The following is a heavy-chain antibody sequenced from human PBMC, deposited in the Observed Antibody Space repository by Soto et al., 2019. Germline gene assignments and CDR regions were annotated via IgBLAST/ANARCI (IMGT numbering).Heavy chain of an antibody. D-gene: IGHD6-19*01. CDR1: RGTFSSYA. CDR3: ARGRLGPWLAYYYYYGMDV. J-gene: IGHJ6*02. CDR2: IIPIFDTA. Sequence: QVQLVQSGADVKKPGSSVKVSCKAPRGTFSSYAISWVRQAPGQGLEWMGGIIPIFDTANYAQNFQGRVTITADESTSTAYMELSSLRSEDTAVYYCARGRLGPWLAYYYYYGMDVWGQGTTVTVSS. V-gene: IGHV1-69*12.